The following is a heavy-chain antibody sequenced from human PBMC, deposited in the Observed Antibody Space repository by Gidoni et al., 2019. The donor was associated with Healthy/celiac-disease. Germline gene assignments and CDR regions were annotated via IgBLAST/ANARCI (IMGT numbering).Heavy chain of an antibody. J-gene: IGHJ6*02. Sequence: SYWMHWVRQAPGKGLVWVSRINSDGSRTSYADSVKGRFTISRDNAKNTLYLQMNSLRAEDTAVYYCASEYSSSWYLYYYYGMDVWGQGTTVTVSS. V-gene: IGHV3-74*01. CDR3: ASEYSSSWYLYYYYGMDV. D-gene: IGHD6-13*01. CDR1: SYW. CDR2: INSDGSRT.